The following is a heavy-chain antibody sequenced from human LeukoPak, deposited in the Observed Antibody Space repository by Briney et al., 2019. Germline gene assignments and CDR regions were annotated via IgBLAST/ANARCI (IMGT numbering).Heavy chain of an antibody. CDR1: GDSFSNYA. Sequence: SVKVSCKVSGDSFSNYALSWVRQAPGQGLEWMGGILPIFDTAKYAQKLQGRVTITADELTSTAHMELSSLRSEDTAVYYCARDRDDSSGYYRETLFDYWGQGTLVTVSS. CDR2: ILPIFDTA. J-gene: IGHJ4*02. CDR3: ARDRDDSSGYYRETLFDY. V-gene: IGHV1-69*13. D-gene: IGHD3-22*01.